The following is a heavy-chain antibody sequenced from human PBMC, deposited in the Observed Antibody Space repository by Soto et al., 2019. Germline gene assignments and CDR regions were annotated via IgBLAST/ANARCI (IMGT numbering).Heavy chain of an antibody. CDR2: LNPITGGT. V-gene: IGHV1-2*02. J-gene: IGHJ4*02. CDR1: GYSLTGYY. CDR3: TRDLDY. Sequence: QVQLVQSGAEVKKPGASVKVSCKPSGYSLTGYYMHWVRQAPGQGLEWMGRLNPITGGTNYTQKFQGRVTMTRDTSIGTAYMELSGLRSDDTAVYFCTRDLDYWGQGTLVTVSS.